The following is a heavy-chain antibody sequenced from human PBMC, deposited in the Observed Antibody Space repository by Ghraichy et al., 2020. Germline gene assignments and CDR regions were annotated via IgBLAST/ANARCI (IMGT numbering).Heavy chain of an antibody. V-gene: IGHV4-59*01. CDR2: IHHSGST. Sequence: SETLSLTCSVSGGSISTYYWNWFRQPPGKGLEWVGHIHHSGSTKYNRSLKSRVSISLDTSKNQFSLELTSVTAADTAVYFCAREQAWLPQLPTDLYWFFDPWGRGTLVAVSS. CDR1: GGSISTYY. J-gene: IGHJ2*01. D-gene: IGHD1-26*01. CDR3: AREQAWLPQLPTDLYWFFDP.